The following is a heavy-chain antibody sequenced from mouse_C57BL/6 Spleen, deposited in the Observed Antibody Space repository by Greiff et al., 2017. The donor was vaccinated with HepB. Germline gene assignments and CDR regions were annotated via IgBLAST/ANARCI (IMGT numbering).Heavy chain of an antibody. CDR2: IYPGDGDT. J-gene: IGHJ2*01. CDR1: GYAFSSSW. Sequence: VQLQQSGPELVKPGASVKISCKASGYAFSSSWMNWVKQRPGKGLEWIGRIYPGDGDTNYNGKFKGKATLTADKSSSTAYMQLSSLTSEDSAVYFCARDRSNGYFDYWGQGTTLTVSS. V-gene: IGHV1-82*01. CDR3: ARDRSNGYFDY. D-gene: IGHD2-5*01.